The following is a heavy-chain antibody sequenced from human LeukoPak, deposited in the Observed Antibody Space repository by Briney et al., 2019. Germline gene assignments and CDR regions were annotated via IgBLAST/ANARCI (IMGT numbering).Heavy chain of an antibody. J-gene: IGHJ4*02. Sequence: PSETLSLTCAVSGGSISSGGYSWSWLRQPPGKGLEWIGYIYHSGSTYYNPSLKSRVTISVDRSKNQFSLKLSSVTAADTAVYYCARGFAGATVTTFDYWGQGTLVPVSS. CDR3: ARGFAGATVTTFDY. V-gene: IGHV4-30-2*01. CDR2: IYHSGST. CDR1: GGSISSGGYS. D-gene: IGHD4-17*01.